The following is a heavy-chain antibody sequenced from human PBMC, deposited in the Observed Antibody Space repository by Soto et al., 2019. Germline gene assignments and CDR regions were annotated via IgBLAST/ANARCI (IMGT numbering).Heavy chain of an antibody. J-gene: IGHJ4*02. D-gene: IGHD4-17*01. CDR2: IYYGGNT. CDR3: ATPAGYGDYFDY. CDR1: GVSISSSAYY. V-gene: IGHV4-39*01. Sequence: SETLSLTCTVSGVSISSSAYYWAWIRQPPGKGLEWIGSIYYGGNTYYNPSLKSRVTLSADTSKKQFSLKLNSVTAADTAVYYCATPAGYGDYFDYWGQGTLVTVSS.